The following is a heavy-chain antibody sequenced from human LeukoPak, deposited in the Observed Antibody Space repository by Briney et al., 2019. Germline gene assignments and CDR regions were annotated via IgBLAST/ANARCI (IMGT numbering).Heavy chain of an antibody. J-gene: IGHJ4*02. CDR3: ARDPGGGVYLDY. CDR2: IYTRGST. CDR1: GGSITSYY. Sequence: PSETLSLTCTVSGGSITSYYWSWIRQPAGKGLEWIGRIYTRGSTKYSPSLKSRVTLSVDTSKNQFSLRVSSVTAADTAVYYCARDPGGGVYLDYWGQGTLVTVSS. V-gene: IGHV4-4*07. D-gene: IGHD3-16*01.